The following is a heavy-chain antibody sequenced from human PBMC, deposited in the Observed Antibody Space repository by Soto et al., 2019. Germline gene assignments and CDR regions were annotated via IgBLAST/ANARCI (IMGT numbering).Heavy chain of an antibody. CDR3: ASGVVIMGYGMDV. D-gene: IGHD3-3*01. CDR1: GGSFSGYY. CDR2: INHSGST. V-gene: IGHV4-34*01. Sequence: PSETLSLTCAVYGGSFSGYYWSWIRQPPGKGLEWIGEINHSGSTNYNPSLKSRVTISVDTSKNQFSLKLSSVTAADTAVYYCASGVVIMGYGMDVWGQGTTVT. J-gene: IGHJ6*02.